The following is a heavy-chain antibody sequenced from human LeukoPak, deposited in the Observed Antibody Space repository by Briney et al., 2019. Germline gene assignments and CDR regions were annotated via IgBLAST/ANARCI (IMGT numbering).Heavy chain of an antibody. D-gene: IGHD5-12*01. J-gene: IGHJ5*02. Sequence: ASVKVSCKASGYTFTGYYMHWVRQAPGQGLEWMGWINPNSGGTNYAQKFQGRVTMTRDTSISTAYMELSRLRSDDTAVYYCARVGDIVDPGGWFDPWGQGTLVTVSS. CDR1: GYTFTGYY. V-gene: IGHV1-2*02. CDR2: INPNSGGT. CDR3: ARVGDIVDPGGWFDP.